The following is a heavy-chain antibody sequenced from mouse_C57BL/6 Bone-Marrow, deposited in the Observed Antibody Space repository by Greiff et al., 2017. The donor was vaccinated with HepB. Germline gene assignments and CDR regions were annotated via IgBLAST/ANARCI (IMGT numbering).Heavy chain of an antibody. Sequence: EVQLVESGPGLVKPSQSLSLTCSVTGYSITSGYYWNWIRQFPGNKLEWMGYISYDGSNNYNPSLKNRISITRDTSKNQFFLKLNSVTTEDTATYYCARGDLYGSRYYFDYWGQGTTLTVSS. CDR3: ARGDLYGSRYYFDY. D-gene: IGHD1-1*01. CDR2: ISYDGSN. J-gene: IGHJ2*01. CDR1: GYSITSGYY. V-gene: IGHV3-6*01.